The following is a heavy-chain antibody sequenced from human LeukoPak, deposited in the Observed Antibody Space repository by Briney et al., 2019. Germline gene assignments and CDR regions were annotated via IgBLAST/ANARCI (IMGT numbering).Heavy chain of an antibody. CDR1: GYTFTSYG. Sequence: ASVKVSCKASGYTFTSYGISWVRQAPGQGLEWMGWISAYNGNTNYAQKLQGRVTMTTDTSTSTAHMKLRSLRSDDTAVHYCARDMTYYYGSGTSYGMDVWGQGTTVTVSS. CDR2: ISAYNGNT. J-gene: IGHJ6*02. D-gene: IGHD3-10*01. V-gene: IGHV1-18*01. CDR3: ARDMTYYYGSGTSYGMDV.